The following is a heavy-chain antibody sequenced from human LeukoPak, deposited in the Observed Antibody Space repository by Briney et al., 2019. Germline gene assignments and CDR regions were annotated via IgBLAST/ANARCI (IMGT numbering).Heavy chain of an antibody. J-gene: IGHJ4*02. CDR3: ASSPTAIAAAGTGVTPNYFDY. CDR2: INHSGST. D-gene: IGHD6-13*01. Sequence: PSETLSLTCAVFGGSFSGYYWSWIRQPPGKGLEWIGKINHSGSTNYNPSLKSRVTISVDTSKNQFSLKLSSVTAADTAVYYCASSPTAIAAAGTGVTPNYFDYWGQGTLVTVSS. CDR1: GGSFSGYY. V-gene: IGHV4-34*01.